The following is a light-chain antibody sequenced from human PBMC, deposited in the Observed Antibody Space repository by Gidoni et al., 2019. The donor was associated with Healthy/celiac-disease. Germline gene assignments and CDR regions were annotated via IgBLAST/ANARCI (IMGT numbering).Light chain of an antibody. Sequence: IVLTQSPGTLSLSPGERPTLSCSASQSVSSSYLAWYQQKPGQAPRLLIYGASSRATGIPARFSGSGSGTDFTLTISRLEPEDFAVYYCQQYGSSPWTFGQGTKVEI. CDR2: GAS. J-gene: IGKJ1*01. V-gene: IGKV3-20*01. CDR3: QQYGSSPWT. CDR1: QSVSSSY.